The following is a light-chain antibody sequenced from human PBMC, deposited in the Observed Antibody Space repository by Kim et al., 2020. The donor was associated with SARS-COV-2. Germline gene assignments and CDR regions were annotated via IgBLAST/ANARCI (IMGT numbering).Light chain of an antibody. J-gene: IGKJ1*01. CDR2: GAS. CDR3: QQYSSSPAT. CDR1: QSVSRNY. Sequence: SPGERATLSGRASQSVSRNYLAWYQQKPGQAPRLLIYGASSRATGIPDRFSGSGSGTDFTLTITRLEPEDFAVYYCQQYSSSPATFGQGTKVDIK. V-gene: IGKV3-20*01.